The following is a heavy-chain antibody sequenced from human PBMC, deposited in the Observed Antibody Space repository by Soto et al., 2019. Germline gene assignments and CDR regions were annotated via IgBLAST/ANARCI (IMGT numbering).Heavy chain of an antibody. V-gene: IGHV1-18*04. Sequence: QVQLLQSAAEVRKPGASVKVSCTASGYTFSSHGITWVRQAPGQGLEWMGWISTYNGNTNYAQKVQGRVTMTIDKSTSTAYMELRSLTSDDTAMYYCAAWSGPSCKRGREWFAPLGQGTLVTVSA. D-gene: IGHD2-2*01. CDR2: ISTYNGNT. J-gene: IGHJ5*02. CDR3: AAWSGPSCKRGREWFAP. CDR1: GYTFSSHG.